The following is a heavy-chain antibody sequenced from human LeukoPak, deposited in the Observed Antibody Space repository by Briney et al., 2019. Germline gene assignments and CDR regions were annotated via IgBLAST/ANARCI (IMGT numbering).Heavy chain of an antibody. CDR1: GGSFGGYY. Sequence: SETLSLTCAVYGGSFGGYYWSWIRQPPGKGLEWIGEINHSGSTNYNPSLKSRVTISVDTSKNQFSLKLSSVTAADTAVYYCARVHTIFGVSDAFDIWGQGTMVTVSS. CDR3: ARVHTIFGVSDAFDI. J-gene: IGHJ3*02. CDR2: INHSGST. V-gene: IGHV4-34*01. D-gene: IGHD3-3*01.